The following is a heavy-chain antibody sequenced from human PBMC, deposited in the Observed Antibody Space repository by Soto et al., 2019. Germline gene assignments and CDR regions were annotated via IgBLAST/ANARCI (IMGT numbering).Heavy chain of an antibody. V-gene: IGHV3-13*01. D-gene: IGHD3-22*01. Sequence: EVQLLESGGGLVQPGGSLRLSCAASGFTFSSYDMHWVRQATGKGLEWVSAIGTAGDTYYPGSVKGRFTISRENAKNSLYLQMNSLRAGDTAVYYCARSGGYYGSDPYYFDYWGQGTLVTVSS. CDR1: GFTFSSYD. J-gene: IGHJ4*02. CDR2: IGTAGDT. CDR3: ARSGGYYGSDPYYFDY.